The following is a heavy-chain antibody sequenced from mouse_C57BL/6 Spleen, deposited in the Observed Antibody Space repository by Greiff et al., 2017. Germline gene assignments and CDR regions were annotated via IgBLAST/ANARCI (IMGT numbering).Heavy chain of an antibody. D-gene: IGHD2-3*01. J-gene: IGHJ2*01. V-gene: IGHV1-74*01. CDR2: IHPSDSDT. CDR1: GYTFTSYW. CDR3: ASPGYYDYFDY. Sequence: VQLQQPGAELVKPGASVKVSCKASGYTFTSYWMHWVKQRPGQGLEWIGRIHPSDSDTNYNQKFKGKATLTVDKSSSPAYMQLSSLTSEDSAVYYCASPGYYDYFDYWGQGTTLTVSS.